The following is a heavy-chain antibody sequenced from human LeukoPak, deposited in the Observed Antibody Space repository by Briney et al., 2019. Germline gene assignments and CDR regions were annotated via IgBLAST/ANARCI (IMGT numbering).Heavy chain of an antibody. D-gene: IGHD7-27*01. CDR1: GYSFPSYW. J-gene: IGHJ3*02. Sequence: GESLKISCKGSGYSFPSYWIGWVRQMPGKGLEWMGIIYPADSDTRYSPSFQGQVTISADKSISTAYLQWSSLKASDTAMYYCARGYELGIPSDAFDIWGQGTMVTVSS. V-gene: IGHV5-51*01. CDR2: IYPADSDT. CDR3: ARGYELGIPSDAFDI.